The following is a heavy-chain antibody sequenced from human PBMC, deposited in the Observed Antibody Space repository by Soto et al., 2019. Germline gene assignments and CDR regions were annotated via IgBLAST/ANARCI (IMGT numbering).Heavy chain of an antibody. D-gene: IGHD6-6*01. Sequence: SETLSLTCTVSGGSISSYYWSWIRQPPGKGLEWIEYIYYSGSTNYNPSLKSRVTISVDTSKNQFSLKLSSVTAADTAVYYCARSIAARTNWFDPWGQGTLVTVSS. J-gene: IGHJ5*02. CDR1: GGSISSYY. CDR2: IYYSGST. V-gene: IGHV4-59*01. CDR3: ARSIAARTNWFDP.